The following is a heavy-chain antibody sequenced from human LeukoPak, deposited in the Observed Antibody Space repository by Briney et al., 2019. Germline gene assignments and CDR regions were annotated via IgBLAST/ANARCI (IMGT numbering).Heavy chain of an antibody. V-gene: IGHV1-69*06. CDR2: IIPIIGTA. Sequence: ASVTVSCKASGGTFSSYTINWVRQAPGQGLEWMGGIIPIIGTADYAQEFQGRVTITADKSTSTTYMELSSLRSEDTAVYYCARTVVVTAEHAFDIWGQGTMVIVSS. D-gene: IGHD2-21*02. J-gene: IGHJ3*02. CDR1: GGTFSSYT. CDR3: ARTVVVTAEHAFDI.